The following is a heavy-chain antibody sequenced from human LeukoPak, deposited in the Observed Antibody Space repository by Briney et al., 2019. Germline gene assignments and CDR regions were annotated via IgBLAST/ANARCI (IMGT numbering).Heavy chain of an antibody. CDR1: GYTFTVYY. CDR3: ATTYYDFWSGYRLNWYFDL. CDR2: INPNSGDT. J-gene: IGHJ2*01. D-gene: IGHD3-3*01. Sequence: ASVKVSCKASGYTFTVYYMHWVRQAPGQGRECMGWINPNSGDTNYAQKFQGRVTMTRDTSISTAYMELSRLRSDDTAVYYCATTYYDFWSGYRLNWYFDLWGRGTLVTVSS. V-gene: IGHV1-2*02.